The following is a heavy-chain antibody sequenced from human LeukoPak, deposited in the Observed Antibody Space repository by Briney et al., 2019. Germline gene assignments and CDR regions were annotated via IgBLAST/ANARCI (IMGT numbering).Heavy chain of an antibody. J-gene: IGHJ6*03. V-gene: IGHV3-7*01. CDR2: IKQDGSGK. Sequence: GGSLRPSCAASGFTFSRYWMSWVRQAPGKGLEWVANIKQDGSGKYYVDSVKGRFTISRDNAKNSLYLQMNSLRAEDTAVYYCARVPVMTTVPYYYYYMDVWGKGTTVTVSS. D-gene: IGHD4-17*01. CDR3: ARVPVMTTVPYYYYYMDV. CDR1: GFTFSRYW.